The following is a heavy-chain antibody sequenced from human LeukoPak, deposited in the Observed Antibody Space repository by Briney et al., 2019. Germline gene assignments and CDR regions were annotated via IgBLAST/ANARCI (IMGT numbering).Heavy chain of an antibody. CDR2: TYYRSKWYN. D-gene: IGHD6-13*01. Sequence: SQTLSLTCAISGDNVSSNSAAWNWIRQSPSRGLEWLGRTYYRSKWYNGYAVSVKSRITIKPDTSKNQFSLQLNSVTPEDTAVYYCSRTIGLAAAAGTQFDFWGQGTLATVSS. CDR1: GDNVSSNSAA. CDR3: SRTIGLAAAAGTQFDF. J-gene: IGHJ4*02. V-gene: IGHV6-1*01.